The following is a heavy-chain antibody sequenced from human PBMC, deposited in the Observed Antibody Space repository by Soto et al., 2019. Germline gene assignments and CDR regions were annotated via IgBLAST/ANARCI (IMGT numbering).Heavy chain of an antibody. J-gene: IGHJ6*02. CDR1: GYNFTSYC. CDR3: ASTEVAATGYYYYGMDV. V-gene: IGHV5-51*01. Sequence: GESLKISCEDSGYNFTSYCIDWVRQMPGKGLEWMGIIYPGDSDTKYSPSFQGQVTISADKSISTAYLQWSSLKASDTAMYYCASTEVAATGYYYYGMDVWGQGTTVTVSS. CDR2: IYPGDSDT. D-gene: IGHD2-15*01.